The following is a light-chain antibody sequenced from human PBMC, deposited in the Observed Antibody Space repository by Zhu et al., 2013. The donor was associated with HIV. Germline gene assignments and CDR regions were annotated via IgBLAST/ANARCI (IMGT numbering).Light chain of an antibody. J-gene: IGKJ4*01. Sequence: EIVLTQSPATLSLSPGERATLSCRASQSVGSYLAWYQQRPGQAPRLLIYGASSRATGIPDRFSGSGSGTDFTLTISRLEPEDFAVYYCQQYHNSLLTFGGGTKVEIK. CDR1: QSVGSY. CDR3: QQYHNSLLT. CDR2: GAS. V-gene: IGKV3-20*01.